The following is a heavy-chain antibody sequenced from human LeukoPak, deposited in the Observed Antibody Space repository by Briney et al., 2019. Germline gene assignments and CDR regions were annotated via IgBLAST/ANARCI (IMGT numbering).Heavy chain of an antibody. CDR2: ISSSGTTI. CDR3: ARLYSYDSLDY. Sequence: GGSLRLSCAASGFTFSSYSMNWVRQAPGKGLEWVSYISSSGTTIYYADSVKGRFTISRDNAKNSLYLQMNSLRAEDTAVYYCARLYSYDSLDYWGQGTLVTVSS. CDR1: GFTFSSYS. V-gene: IGHV3-48*01. J-gene: IGHJ4*02. D-gene: IGHD3-16*02.